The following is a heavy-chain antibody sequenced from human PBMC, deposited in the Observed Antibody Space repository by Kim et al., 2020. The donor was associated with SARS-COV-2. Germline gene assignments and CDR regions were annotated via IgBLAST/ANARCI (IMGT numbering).Heavy chain of an antibody. CDR3: AGEHTAMGQTPLDY. J-gene: IGHJ4*02. CDR1: GGTFSSYA. V-gene: IGHV1-69*13. Sequence: SVKVSCKASGGTFSSYAISWVRQAPGQGLEWMGGIIPIFGTANYALKFQGRVTITADESTSTAYMELSSLRYEETAVYYCAGEHTAMGQTPLDYWGQGTLVTASS. CDR2: IIPIFGTA. D-gene: IGHD5-18*01.